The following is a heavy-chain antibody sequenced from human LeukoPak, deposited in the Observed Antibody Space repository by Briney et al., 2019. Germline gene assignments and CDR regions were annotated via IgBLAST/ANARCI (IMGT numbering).Heavy chain of an antibody. J-gene: IGHJ5*02. D-gene: IGHD2-15*01. V-gene: IGHV4-39*01. CDR1: GGSISSSSYY. CDR2: IYYSGST. CDR3: ARKGDVVVVAGNWFDP. Sequence: PSETLSLTCSVSGGSISSSSYYWGWILQPPGKGLEWIGSIYYSGSTYYNPSLKSRVTISVDTSKNQFSLKLNSVTAADTAVYYCARKGDVVVVAGNWFDPWGQGSLVTVS.